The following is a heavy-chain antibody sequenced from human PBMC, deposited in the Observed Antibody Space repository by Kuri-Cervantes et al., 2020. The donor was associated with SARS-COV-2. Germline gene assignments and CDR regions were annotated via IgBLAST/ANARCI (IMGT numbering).Heavy chain of an antibody. V-gene: IGHV3-30-3*01. D-gene: IGHD4-11*01. J-gene: IGHJ5*02. CDR2: ISYDGSNK. CDR3: AKPATVTTRYWFDP. CDR1: GFTFSSYA. Sequence: LSLICAASGFTFSSYAMHWVRQAPGKGLEWVAVISYDGSNKYYADSVKGRFTISRDNSKNTLYLQMNSLRAEDTAVYYCAKPATVTTRYWFDPWGQGTLVTVSS.